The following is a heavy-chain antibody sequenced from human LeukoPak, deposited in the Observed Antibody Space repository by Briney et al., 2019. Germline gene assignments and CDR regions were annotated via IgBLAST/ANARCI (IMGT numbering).Heavy chain of an antibody. Sequence: ASVNVSCKASGYTFTSYGISWVRQAPGQGLEWMGWISAYNGNTNYAQKLQGRVTMTTDTSTSTAYMELRSLRSDDTAVYYCAREWFGELSKDYWGQGTLVTVSS. J-gene: IGHJ4*02. CDR3: AREWFGELSKDY. CDR1: GYTFTSYG. CDR2: ISAYNGNT. D-gene: IGHD3-10*01. V-gene: IGHV1-18*01.